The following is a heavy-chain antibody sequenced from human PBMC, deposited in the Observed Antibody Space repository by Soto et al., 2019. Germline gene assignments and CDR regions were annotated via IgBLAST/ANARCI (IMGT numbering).Heavy chain of an antibody. J-gene: IGHJ4*02. CDR2: IYYSGST. D-gene: IGHD1-26*01. CDR3: ARKGRIGGYSYFAY. V-gene: IGHV4-59*12. Sequence: QVQLQESGPGLVKPSETLSLTCTVSGGSISSYYWSWIRQPPGKGLEWIGYIYYSGSTNYNPSLRSRVTISVDTSRNRFPRRLGSGTAAATAVYSCARKGRIGGYSYFAYWGQEPLVTVSS. CDR1: GGSISSYY.